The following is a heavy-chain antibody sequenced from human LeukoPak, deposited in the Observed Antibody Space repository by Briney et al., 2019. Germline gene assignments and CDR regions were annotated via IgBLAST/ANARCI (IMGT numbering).Heavy chain of an antibody. J-gene: IGHJ4*02. D-gene: IGHD1-7*01. CDR2: IIPIFGTA. V-gene: IGHV1-69*13. CDR1: GGTFSSYA. CDR3: ARELTGTKGDY. Sequence: SVKVSCKASGGTFSSYAISWVRQAPGQGLEWMGGIIPIFGTANYAQKFQGRVTITADESTSTAYMELRSLRSDDTAVYYCARELTGTKGDYWGQGTLVTVSS.